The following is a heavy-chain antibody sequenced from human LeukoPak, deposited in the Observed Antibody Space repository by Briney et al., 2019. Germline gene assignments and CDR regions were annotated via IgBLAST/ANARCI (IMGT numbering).Heavy chain of an antibody. V-gene: IGHV3-9*01. CDR2: INWNSGSI. CDR3: AKDREMATMGDSLDM. D-gene: IGHD5-24*01. CDR1: GFTFEDYA. Sequence: PGGSLRLSCAASGFTFEDYAMHWVRQAPGKGLEWVSGINWNSGSIGYADSVKGRFTISRDNAKNSLYLQMNSLRVEDTALYYCAKDREMATMGDSLDMWGQGTMVTVSS. J-gene: IGHJ3*02.